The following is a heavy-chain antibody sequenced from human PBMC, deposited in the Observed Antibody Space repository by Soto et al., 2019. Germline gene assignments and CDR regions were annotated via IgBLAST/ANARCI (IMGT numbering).Heavy chain of an antibody. CDR1: GGTFSRHA. CDR3: ARGWGYDSSDYYYAY. J-gene: IGHJ4*02. V-gene: IGHV1-69*01. CDR2: IIPMFGTA. D-gene: IGHD3-22*01. Sequence: QMQLVQSGAEVRKPGSSVKVSCKASGGTFSRHAISWVRQAPGQGLEWMGGIIPMFGTANHAQKFQGRVTIIADESTSTAYMELSSLRSEDTAIYYCARGWGYDSSDYYYAYWGQGTVVIVSS.